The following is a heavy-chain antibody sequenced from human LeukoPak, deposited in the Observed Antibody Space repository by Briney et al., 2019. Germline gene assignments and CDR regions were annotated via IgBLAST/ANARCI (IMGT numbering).Heavy chain of an antibody. J-gene: IGHJ5*02. D-gene: IGHD6-19*01. CDR1: GGSISSYY. Sequence: PSDTLSLTCTVSGGSISSYYWGWIRRPPGKGLEWIGYIYYSGSTNYNPSLKSRVTISVDTSKNQFSLKLSSVTAADTAVYYCARGMNSGWSYWFDPWGQGTLVTASS. CDR3: ARGMNSGWSYWFDP. CDR2: IYYSGST. V-gene: IGHV4-59*07.